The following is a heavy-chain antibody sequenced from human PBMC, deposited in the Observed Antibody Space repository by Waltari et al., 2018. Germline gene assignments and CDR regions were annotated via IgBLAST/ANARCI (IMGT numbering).Heavy chain of an antibody. CDR1: GGTFSSYA. J-gene: IGHJ6*02. V-gene: IGHV1-69*05. CDR2: IIPIFGTA. D-gene: IGHD3-16*02. Sequence: QVQLVQSGAEVKKPGSSVKVSCKASGGTFSSYAISWVRQAPGQGLEWLGGIIPIFGTAKYEQKFQGRVTITTDESTSTAYMELGSLRSEDTAVYYCARGANDYVWWSYRPDVYYYYGMDVWGQGTTVTVSS. CDR3: ARGANDYVWWSYRPDVYYYYGMDV.